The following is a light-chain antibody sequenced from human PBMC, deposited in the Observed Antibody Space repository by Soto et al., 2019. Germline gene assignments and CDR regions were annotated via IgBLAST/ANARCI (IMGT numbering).Light chain of an antibody. V-gene: IGKV3-15*01. J-gene: IGKJ2*01. Sequence: EIVMTQSPATLSVSPGERATLSCRASQSVGSDLAWYQQKPGQAPRLVIYGASTRATAIPARFSGSGSGTEFTLTISSIQSEDFTTYYCQQYNSWPPYTFGQGTKLEIK. CDR3: QQYNSWPPYT. CDR2: GAS. CDR1: QSVGSD.